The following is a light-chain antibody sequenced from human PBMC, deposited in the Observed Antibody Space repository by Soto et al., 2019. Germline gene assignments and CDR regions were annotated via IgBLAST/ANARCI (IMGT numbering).Light chain of an antibody. J-gene: IGKJ1*01. V-gene: IGKV3-15*01. CDR1: QSVSSH. CDR3: QQHSHWWT. Sequence: FRASQSVSSHLAWYQHIAGQTPRLIIHDAYTGATGVPARFSGSGSGTEFTLTISSLQSDDCAVYYCQQHSHWWTVGQGNKV. CDR2: DAY.